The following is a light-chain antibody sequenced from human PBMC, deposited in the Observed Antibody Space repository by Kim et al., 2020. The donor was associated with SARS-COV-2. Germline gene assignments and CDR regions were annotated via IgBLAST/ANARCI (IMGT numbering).Light chain of an antibody. V-gene: IGLV4-69*01. CDR3: QTWGPGIRV. J-gene: IGLJ3*02. CDR1: RGHSSYG. CDR2: LNSDGSL. Sequence: ASVKLTCTLSRGHSSYGIAWHQQQPEAGPRYLMKLNSDGSLSKGDGIPDRFSGSSSGAERYLTISSLQSEDEADYYCQTWGPGIRVFGGGTQLTVL.